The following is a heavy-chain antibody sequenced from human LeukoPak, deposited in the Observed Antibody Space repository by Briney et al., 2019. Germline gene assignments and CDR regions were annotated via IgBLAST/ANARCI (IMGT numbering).Heavy chain of an antibody. J-gene: IGHJ5*02. CDR2: INSRSSDI. D-gene: IGHD1-26*01. V-gene: IGHV3-48*01. CDR3: ARDQGATVPQVGKNWFDP. CDR1: GFTFSNDG. Sequence: GGSLRLSCAASGFTFSNDGMSWVRQAPGKRPEWISYINSRSSDIHYADSVRGRFTIYRDNVKNSLFLQMNSLRVEDTAVYFCARDQGATVPQVGKNWFDPWGQGTRVIVSS.